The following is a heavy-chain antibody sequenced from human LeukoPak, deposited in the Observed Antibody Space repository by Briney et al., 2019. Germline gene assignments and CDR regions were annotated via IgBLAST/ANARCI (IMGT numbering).Heavy chain of an antibody. Sequence: PGGSLRLSCAASGFTFSSYGMSWVRQAPGKGLEWVSAIRGSGGSTYYADSVKGRFTISRDNSKNTLYLQMNSLRAEDTAVYYCAKERDVVGYSGYDFVYWGQGTLVTVSS. CDR2: IRGSGGST. V-gene: IGHV3-23*01. CDR3: AKERDVVGYSGYDFVY. CDR1: GFTFSSYG. D-gene: IGHD5-12*01. J-gene: IGHJ4*02.